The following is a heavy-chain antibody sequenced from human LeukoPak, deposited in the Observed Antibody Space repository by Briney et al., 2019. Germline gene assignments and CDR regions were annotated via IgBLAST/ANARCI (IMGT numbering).Heavy chain of an antibody. V-gene: IGHV4-61*01. J-gene: IGHJ6*02. CDR3: ARVPLDSYGQITPYYYYGMDV. D-gene: IGHD5-18*01. Sequence: PSQTLSLTCTVSGGSISSGSYYWSWIRQPPGKGLEWIGYIYYSGSTNYNPSLKSRVTISVDTSKNQFSLKLSSVTAADTAVYYCARVPLDSYGQITPYYYYGMDVWGQGTTVTVSS. CDR2: IYYSGST. CDR1: GGSISSGSYY.